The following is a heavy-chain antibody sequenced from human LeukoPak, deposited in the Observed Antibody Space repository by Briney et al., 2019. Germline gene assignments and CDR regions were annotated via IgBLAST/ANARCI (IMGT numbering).Heavy chain of an antibody. CDR3: TRSTYDSSGYHYFDY. D-gene: IGHD3-22*01. CDR1: GFTFSGSA. V-gene: IGHV3-73*01. Sequence: GGSLGLSCAASGFTFSGSAMHWVRRASGKGLEWVGRIRSKANSYATAYAASVKGRFTISRDDSKNTAYLQMNSLKTEDTAVYYCTRSTYDSSGYHYFDYWGQGTLVTVSS. CDR2: IRSKANSYAT. J-gene: IGHJ4*02.